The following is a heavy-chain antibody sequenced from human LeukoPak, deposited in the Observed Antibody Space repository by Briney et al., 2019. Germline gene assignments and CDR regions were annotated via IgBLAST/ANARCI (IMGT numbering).Heavy chain of an antibody. Sequence: SETLSLTCTVSGGSINNYYWSWIRQPAGKGLEWIGRIYTSGSTSYNPSLKSRVTMSVDTSKNQFSLKLSSVTAADTAVYYCARTTEGGYSNGYFYYYYMDVWGKGTTVTISS. CDR2: IYTSGST. CDR3: ARTTEGGYSNGYFYYYYMDV. J-gene: IGHJ6*03. CDR1: GGSINNYY. D-gene: IGHD4-11*01. V-gene: IGHV4-4*07.